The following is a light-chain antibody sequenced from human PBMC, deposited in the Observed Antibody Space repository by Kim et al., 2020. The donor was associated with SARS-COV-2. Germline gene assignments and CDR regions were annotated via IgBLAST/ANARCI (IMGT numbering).Light chain of an antibody. CDR1: QSVSSN. CDR3: QQYNNWHSST. Sequence: EIVMTQSPATLSVSKGERATPSCRASQSVSSNLAWYQQKPGQAPRLLIYGASTRATGIPARFSGSWYGTEFTLTIRSLQSEDFAAYDWQQYNNWHSSTFGQGKKLAIK. CDR2: GAS. V-gene: IGKV3-15*01. J-gene: IGKJ1*01.